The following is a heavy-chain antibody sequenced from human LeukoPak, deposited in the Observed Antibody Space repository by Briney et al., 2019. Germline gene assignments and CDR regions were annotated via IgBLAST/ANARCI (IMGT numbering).Heavy chain of an antibody. D-gene: IGHD3-3*01. J-gene: IGHJ4*02. V-gene: IGHV1-8*01. Sequence: ALVKVSCKASGYTFTSYDINWVRQATGQGLEWMGWMNPNSGNTGYAQKFQGRVTMTRNTSISTAYMELSSLRSEDTAVHYCARYYDFWSGPLDYWGQGTLVTVSS. CDR2: MNPNSGNT. CDR3: ARYYDFWSGPLDY. CDR1: GYTFTSYD.